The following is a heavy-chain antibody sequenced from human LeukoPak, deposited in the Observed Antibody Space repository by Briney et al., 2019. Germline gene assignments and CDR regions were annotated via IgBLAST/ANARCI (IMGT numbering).Heavy chain of an antibody. CDR2: ISPTGSTT. Sequence: GGSLRLSCAASGFSFSGHWMHWARQLPGKGLVWVSRISPTGSTTSYADSVKGRFTVSRDNAKNTPYLQVNNLRAEDTAVYYCARGPSSNWSGLDFWGQGTLLTVSS. D-gene: IGHD6-13*01. CDR1: GFSFSGHW. J-gene: IGHJ4*02. V-gene: IGHV3-74*01. CDR3: ARGPSSNWSGLDF.